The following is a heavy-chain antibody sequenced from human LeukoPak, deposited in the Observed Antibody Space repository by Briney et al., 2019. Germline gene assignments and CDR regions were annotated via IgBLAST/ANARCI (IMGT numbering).Heavy chain of an antibody. J-gene: IGHJ6*03. Sequence: GGSLRLSCAASRFTFSSYSMNWVRQAPGKGLEWVSYISSSGSTIYYADSVKGRFTISRDNAKNSLYLQMNSLRAEDTAVYYCARVRGTYYYYYMDVWGKGTTVTISS. CDR2: ISSSGSTI. V-gene: IGHV3-48*04. D-gene: IGHD1-1*01. CDR3: ARVRGTYYYYYMDV. CDR1: RFTFSSYS.